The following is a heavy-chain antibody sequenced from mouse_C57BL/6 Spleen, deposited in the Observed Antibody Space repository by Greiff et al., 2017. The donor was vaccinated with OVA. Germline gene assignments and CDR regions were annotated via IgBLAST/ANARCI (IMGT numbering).Heavy chain of an antibody. D-gene: IGHD2-3*01. CDR2: ISYDGSN. Sequence: EVQLQESGPGLVKPSQSLSLTCSVSGYSITSCYFWNWIRQFPGNNLEWMGYISYDGSNNYNPSLKNRISITRDTSKNQFFLKLNSVTTEDTATYYCASIYDGYYGYYFDYWGQGTTLTVSS. V-gene: IGHV3-6*01. CDR3: ASIYDGYYGYYFDY. J-gene: IGHJ2*01. CDR1: GYSITSCYF.